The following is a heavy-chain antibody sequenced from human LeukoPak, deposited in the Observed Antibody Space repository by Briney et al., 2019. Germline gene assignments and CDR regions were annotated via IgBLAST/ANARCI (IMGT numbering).Heavy chain of an antibody. V-gene: IGHV3-30*02. J-gene: IGHJ4*02. Sequence: GGSLRLSCAASGFTFSNYGMHWVRQALGKGLEWVAFIWYDGSNRYYADSVKGRFTISRDNSENTLFLQMSSLRTEDTAVYYCAKGPLGFCTRATCRYLDSWGQGTLVTVSS. CDR1: GFTFSNYG. D-gene: IGHD2-8*01. CDR2: IWYDGSNR. CDR3: AKGPLGFCTRATCRYLDS.